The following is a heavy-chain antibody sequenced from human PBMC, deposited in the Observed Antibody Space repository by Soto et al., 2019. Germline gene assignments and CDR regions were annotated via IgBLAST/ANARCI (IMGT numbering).Heavy chain of an antibody. CDR1: GGSISSGGYY. D-gene: IGHD4-17*01. CDR2: IYYSGST. V-gene: IGHV4-31*03. J-gene: IGHJ4*02. CDR3: ARTKLLNTLVTTVTSFDY. Sequence: SETLSLTCTVSGGSISSGGYYWSWIRQHPGKGLEWIGYIYYSGSTYYNPSLKSRVTISVDTSKNQFSLKLSSVTAADTAVYYCARTKLLNTLVTTVTSFDYWGQGTLVTVSS.